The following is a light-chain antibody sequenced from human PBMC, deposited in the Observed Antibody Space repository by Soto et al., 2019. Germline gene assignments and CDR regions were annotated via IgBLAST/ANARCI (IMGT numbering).Light chain of an antibody. CDR3: QQFGPSTLVT. J-gene: IGKJ3*01. CDR2: GVS. Sequence: ELVLTQSPGTMSLSPGERATLSCRASQSVNTKYLAWYQQKPGQSPRLLIYGVSSRATGIPDRFSGSGSGTDFILTLSRVDPEDSAVYYGQQFGPSTLVTFGPGTKVDIK. V-gene: IGKV3-20*01. CDR1: QSVNTKY.